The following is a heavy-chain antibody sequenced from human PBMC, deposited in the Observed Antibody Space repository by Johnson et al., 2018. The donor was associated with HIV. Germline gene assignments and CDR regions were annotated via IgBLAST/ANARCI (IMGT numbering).Heavy chain of an antibody. Sequence: VQLVESGGGVVQPGGSLRLSCAASGFTFSSYGIHWVRQAPGKGLEWVAVISYDGVNKYYADSVKGRFTISRDKSKNILYLQMNSLRAEDTAVYYCARVNGDSSSWYGGAFDIWGQGTMVTVSS. CDR1: GFTFSSYG. J-gene: IGHJ3*02. CDR3: ARVNGDSSSWYGGAFDI. CDR2: ISYDGVNK. D-gene: IGHD6-13*01. V-gene: IGHV3-30*19.